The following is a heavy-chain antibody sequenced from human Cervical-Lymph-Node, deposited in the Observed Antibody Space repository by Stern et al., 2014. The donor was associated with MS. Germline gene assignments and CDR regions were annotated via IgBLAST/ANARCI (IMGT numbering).Heavy chain of an antibody. J-gene: IGHJ4*02. CDR1: GFSFSNYA. CDR3: AKDGLYSYEDSGYYYGGRYFDN. Sequence: EVQLLESGGDLIKPGGSLRLSCTASGFSFSNYAMNWVRQAPGKGLEWVSTISGSGENTYYSDSVKGRFTISRDNSKYTLYLQMSSLRAEDTAVYYCAKDGLYSYEDSGYYYGGRYFDNWGQGTLVAVSS. V-gene: IGHV3-23*01. D-gene: IGHD3-22*01. CDR2: ISGSGENT.